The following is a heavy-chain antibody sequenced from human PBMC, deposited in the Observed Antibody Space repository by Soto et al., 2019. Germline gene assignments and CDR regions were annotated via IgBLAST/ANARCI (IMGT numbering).Heavy chain of an antibody. CDR3: AKDKGTVDSSGYYPFDY. V-gene: IGHV3-23*01. CDR2: ISGSGGST. J-gene: IGHJ4*02. D-gene: IGHD3-22*01. Sequence: PGGSLRLSCAASGCTFSNFAMSWVRQAPGKGLEWVSAISGSGGSTYYADSVKGRFTISRDNSKNTLYLQMNSLRAEDTAVYYCAKDKGTVDSSGYYPFDYWGQGTLVTVSS. CDR1: GCTFSNFA.